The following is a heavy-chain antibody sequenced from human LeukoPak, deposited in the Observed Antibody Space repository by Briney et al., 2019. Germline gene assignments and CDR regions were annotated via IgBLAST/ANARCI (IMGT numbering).Heavy chain of an antibody. CDR2: ISSSSSTI. Sequence: GGSLRLSCAASGFTFSSYSMNWVRQAPGKGLEWVSYISSSSSTIYYADSVKGRFTISRDNAKNSLYLQMNSLRDEDTAVYYCARVSRMLGTTTLDNWGQGTLVTVSS. CDR1: GFTFSSYS. V-gene: IGHV3-48*02. CDR3: ARVSRMLGTTTLDN. J-gene: IGHJ4*02. D-gene: IGHD1-26*01.